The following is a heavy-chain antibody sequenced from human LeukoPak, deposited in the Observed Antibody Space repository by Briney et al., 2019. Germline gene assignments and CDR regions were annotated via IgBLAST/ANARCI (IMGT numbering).Heavy chain of an antibody. CDR3: AKGHVYVFVRGYTAE. V-gene: IGHV3-9*01. Sequence: PGGSLRLSCAASGFTFDDYAMHWVRQAPGKGLEWVSGISWNSGSIGYADSVKGRFTISRDNAKNSLYLQMNSLRAEDTALYYCAKGHVYVFVRGYTAEGGHAPLVNV. CDR1: GFTFDDYA. J-gene: IGHJ4*01. D-gene: IGHD3-3*01. CDR2: ISWNSGSI.